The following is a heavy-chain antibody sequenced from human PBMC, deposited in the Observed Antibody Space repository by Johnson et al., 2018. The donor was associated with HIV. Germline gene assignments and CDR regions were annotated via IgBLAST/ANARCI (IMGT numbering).Heavy chain of an antibody. V-gene: IGHV3-30*03. CDR2: ISYDGSNQ. J-gene: IGHJ3*02. D-gene: IGHD6-25*01. Sequence: QVQLVESGGRVVRPGGSLRLSCAAFGFTFNAYGMSWVRQAPGKGLEWVAVISYDGSNQYYADSVQGRFTISRDNSKNTLYLQMNSLRAEDTAVYYCARATDQRLDAFDIWGQGTMVTVSS. CDR3: ARATDQRLDAFDI. CDR1: GFTFNAYG.